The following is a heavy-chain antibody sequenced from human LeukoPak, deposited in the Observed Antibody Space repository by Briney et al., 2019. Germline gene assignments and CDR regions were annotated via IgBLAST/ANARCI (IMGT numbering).Heavy chain of an antibody. CDR2: IYYSGST. CDR3: ARHFYYYGSGGYYEPYAFDI. J-gene: IGHJ3*02. D-gene: IGHD3-10*01. V-gene: IGHV4-59*01. Sequence: PSETLSLTCTVSGGSISSYYWSWIRQPPGKGLEWIGYIYYSGSTNYNPSLKSRVTISVDTSKNQFSLKLSSVTAADTAVYYCARHFYYYGSGGYYEPYAFDIWGQGTMVTVSS. CDR1: GGSISSYY.